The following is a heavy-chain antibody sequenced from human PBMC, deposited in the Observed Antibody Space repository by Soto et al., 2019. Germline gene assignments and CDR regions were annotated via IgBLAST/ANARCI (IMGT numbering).Heavy chain of an antibody. J-gene: IGHJ6*02. CDR1: GGTFSSYA. Sequence: ASVKVSCKASGGTFSSYAISWVRQAPGQGLEWMGGIIPIFGTANYAQKFQGRVTITADESTSTAYMELSSLRSEDTAVYYCASTMTTYYYYYGMDVWGQGTTVTVSS. V-gene: IGHV1-69*13. CDR3: ASTMTTYYYYYGMDV. D-gene: IGHD4-4*01. CDR2: IIPIFGTA.